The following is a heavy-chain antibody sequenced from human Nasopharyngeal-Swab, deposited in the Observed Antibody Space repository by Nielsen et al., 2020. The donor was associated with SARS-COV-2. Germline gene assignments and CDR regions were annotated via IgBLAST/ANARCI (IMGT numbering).Heavy chain of an antibody. J-gene: IGHJ4*01. D-gene: IGHD4-23*01. V-gene: IGHV3-74*01. CDR3: ARDIGGFGGY. Sequence: GGSLRLSCAASGFSFSSFWMHWVRQVPGEGLVWVSRMDTGGTRTDYAESVKGRFTISRDNAKNTLYLQMNNLRPEDTAVYYCARDIGGFGGYWGQGTLVTVSS. CDR1: GFSFSSFW. CDR2: MDTGGTRT.